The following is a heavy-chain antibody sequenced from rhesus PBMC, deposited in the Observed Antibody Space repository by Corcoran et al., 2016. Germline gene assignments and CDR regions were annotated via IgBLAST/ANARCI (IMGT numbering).Heavy chain of an antibody. V-gene: IGHV4-106*01. D-gene: IGHD2-39*01. CDR3: ARRYCSRGVCYASFGYDY. CDR1: GGSISDDYY. J-gene: IGHJ4*01. CDR2: ICGSGGGP. Sequence: QVQLQESGPGLVKPSETLSLTCAVSGGSISDDYYGSWIRQPPGKGLEGIGYICGSGGGPNHTPALKTRVTIAIDTSKNQFSLKVISVTAADTAVYYCARRYCSRGVCYASFGYDYWGQGVLVTVSS.